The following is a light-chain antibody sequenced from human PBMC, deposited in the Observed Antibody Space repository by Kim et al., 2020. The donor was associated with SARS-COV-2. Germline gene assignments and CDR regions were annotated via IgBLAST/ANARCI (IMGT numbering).Light chain of an antibody. V-gene: IGLV1-40*01. Sequence: QGVNSSCTGSRSNIGAGYDVHWYQQSPGTAPQLLIFGNSNRPSGVPARFSASKSGTSASLAISGLQAGDQTYYYCQSYDNSLSGYIFGSGTKVTVL. J-gene: IGLJ1*01. CDR2: GNS. CDR1: RSNIGAGYD. CDR3: QSYDNSLSGYI.